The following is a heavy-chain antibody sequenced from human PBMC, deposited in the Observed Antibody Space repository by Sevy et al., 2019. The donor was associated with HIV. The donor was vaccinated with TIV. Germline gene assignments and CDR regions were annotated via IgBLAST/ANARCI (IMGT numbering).Heavy chain of an antibody. CDR2: IKQDGSEK. CDR3: AREAGGLWFDP. D-gene: IGHD6-19*01. CDR1: GFTFSSYW. J-gene: IGHJ5*02. Sequence: GGSLRLSCAASGFTFSSYWMSWVRQAPGKGLEWVANIKQDGSEKYYVDSVKGRFTISRDNAKNSLYLQMNSLRAEDTAVYYWAREAGGLWFDPWGQGTLVTVSS. V-gene: IGHV3-7*03.